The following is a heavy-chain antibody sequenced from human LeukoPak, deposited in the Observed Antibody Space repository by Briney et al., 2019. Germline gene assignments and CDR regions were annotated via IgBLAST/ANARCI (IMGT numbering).Heavy chain of an antibody. CDR2: IYYSGST. J-gene: IGHJ2*01. V-gene: IGHV4-59*12. D-gene: IGHD4-11*01. CDR1: GGSISGYY. CDR3: ARDRPATGYWYFDL. Sequence: SETLSLTCTVSGGSISGYYWSWIRQPPGKGLEWIGYIYYSGSTNYNPSLKSRVTISVDTSKNQFSLKLSSVTAADTAVYYCARDRPATGYWYFDLWGRGTLVTVSS.